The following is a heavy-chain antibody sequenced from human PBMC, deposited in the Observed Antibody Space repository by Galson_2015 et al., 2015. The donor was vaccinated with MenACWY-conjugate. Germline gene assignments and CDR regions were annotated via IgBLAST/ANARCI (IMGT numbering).Heavy chain of an antibody. CDR1: GFTFSTYS. Sequence: SLRLSCAASGFTFSTYSMNWVRQAPGKGLGWISYISSSTTTRDYADSVKGRFTISRDNALNLLFLQMNSLRDEDTAVYYCARDLRVRSGSYPNWFDSWGQGTLVTVSS. CDR2: ISSSTTTR. CDR3: ARDLRVRSGSYPNWFDS. D-gene: IGHD1-26*01. V-gene: IGHV3-48*02. J-gene: IGHJ5*01.